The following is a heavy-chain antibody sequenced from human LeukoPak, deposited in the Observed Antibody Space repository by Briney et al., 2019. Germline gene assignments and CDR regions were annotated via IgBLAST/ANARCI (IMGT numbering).Heavy chain of an antibody. Sequence: SGTLSLTCAVSGGSISSSNWWSWVRQPPGKGLEWIGEIYHSGSTNYNPSLKSRVTISVDTSKNQFSLKLASVTTADTAVYYCARMPDILTGLDSWGQGTLVTVSS. CDR1: GGSISSSNW. CDR3: ARMPDILTGLDS. D-gene: IGHD3-9*01. V-gene: IGHV4-4*02. CDR2: IYHSGST. J-gene: IGHJ4*02.